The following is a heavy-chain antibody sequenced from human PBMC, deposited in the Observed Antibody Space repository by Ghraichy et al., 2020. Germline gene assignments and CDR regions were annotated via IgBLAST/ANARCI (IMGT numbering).Heavy chain of an antibody. CDR1: GGSITGNY. Sequence: ESLNISCTVSGGSITGNYLTWIRQPPGKGLEWIGYIYYTGSTNYNPSLKSRVTISVDTSKNQFSLKLNSVTAADTAVYYCARHPYGYYDYWGQGALVTVSS. CDR2: IYYTGST. D-gene: IGHD4-17*01. V-gene: IGHV4-59*08. CDR3: ARHPYGYYDY. J-gene: IGHJ4*02.